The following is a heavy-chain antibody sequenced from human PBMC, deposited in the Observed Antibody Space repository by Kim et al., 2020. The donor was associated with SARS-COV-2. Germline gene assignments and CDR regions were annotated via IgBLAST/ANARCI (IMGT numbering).Heavy chain of an antibody. CDR3: AKAGDNWNYMGNWFDP. CDR1: GFTFSSYG. D-gene: IGHD1-7*01. J-gene: IGHJ5*02. CDR2: ISYDGSNK. Sequence: LSLTCAASGFTFSSYGMHWARQAPGKGLEWVAVISYDGSNKYYADSVKGRFTISRDNSKNTLYLQMNSLRAEDTAVYYCAKAGDNWNYMGNWFDPWGQGTLVTVSS. V-gene: IGHV3-30*18.